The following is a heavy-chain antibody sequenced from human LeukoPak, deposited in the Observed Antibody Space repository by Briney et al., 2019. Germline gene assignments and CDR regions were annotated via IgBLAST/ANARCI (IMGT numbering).Heavy chain of an antibody. Sequence: GSLRLSCAASGFTFSDYYMSWIRQAPGKGLAWVSYISRSGSTIYYADSVKGRFTISRDNAKNSLYLRMNSLRAEDTAVYYCARWKDYSYGMDVWGQGTTVTVSS. D-gene: IGHD1-1*01. CDR1: GFTFSDYY. J-gene: IGHJ6*02. V-gene: IGHV3-11*01. CDR3: ARWKDYSYGMDV. CDR2: ISRSGSTI.